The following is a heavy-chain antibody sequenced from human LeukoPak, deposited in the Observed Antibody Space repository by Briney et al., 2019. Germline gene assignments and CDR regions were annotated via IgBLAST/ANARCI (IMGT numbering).Heavy chain of an antibody. V-gene: IGHV1-69*04. CDR2: IIPILGIA. D-gene: IGHD2-15*01. J-gene: IGHJ4*02. CDR3: ARCGGGYCSGGSCYDDY. Sequence: SVKVSCKASGGTFSSYAISWVRQAPGQGLEWMGRIIPILGIANYAQKFQGRVTITADKSTSTAYMELSSLRSEDTAVYYCARCGGGYCSGGSCYDDYWGQGTLVTVSS. CDR1: GGTFSSYA.